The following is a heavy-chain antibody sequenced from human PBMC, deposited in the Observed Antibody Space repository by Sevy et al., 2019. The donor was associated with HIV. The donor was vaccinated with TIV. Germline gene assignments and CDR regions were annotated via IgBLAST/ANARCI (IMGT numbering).Heavy chain of an antibody. CDR3: ERDLDNDYGSGTFFDY. J-gene: IGHJ4*02. CDR2: INPNSGGT. D-gene: IGHD3-10*01. Sequence: ASVKVSCKASGYTFTGYYMHWVRQAPGQGLEWMGWINPNSGGTNYAQKFQGRVTMTRDTSISTAYMELSRLRSDDTAVYYCERDLDNDYGSGTFFDYWGQGTLVTVSS. CDR1: GYTFTGYY. V-gene: IGHV1-2*02.